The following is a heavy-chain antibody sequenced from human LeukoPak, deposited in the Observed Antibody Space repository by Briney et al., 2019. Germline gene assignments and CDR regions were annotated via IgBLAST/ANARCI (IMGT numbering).Heavy chain of an antibody. CDR3: AREWGIAAAAPSGAFDI. Sequence: AGGSLRLSCAASGFTFSSYGMHWVRQAPGKGLEWVAVISYDGSNKYYADSVKGRFTISRDNSKNTLYLQMNSLRAEDTAVYYCAREWGIAAAAPSGAFDIWGQGTMVTVSS. V-gene: IGHV3-30*03. J-gene: IGHJ3*02. CDR1: GFTFSSYG. D-gene: IGHD6-13*01. CDR2: ISYDGSNK.